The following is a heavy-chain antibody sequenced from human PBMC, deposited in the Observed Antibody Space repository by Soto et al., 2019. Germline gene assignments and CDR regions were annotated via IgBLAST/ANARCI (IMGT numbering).Heavy chain of an antibody. CDR3: ARDSGSDYDPFQH. Sequence: QVQLVQSGAEVKKPGSSVKVSCKASGGTFSSYAISWVRQAPGQGLEWMGGIIPIFGTANYAQKFQGRVTXTXAXXASTAYMGLSSLRSEDTAVYYCARDSGSDYDPFQHWGQGTLVTVSS. CDR1: GGTFSSYA. CDR2: IIPIFGTA. D-gene: IGHD1-26*01. J-gene: IGHJ1*01. V-gene: IGHV1-69*05.